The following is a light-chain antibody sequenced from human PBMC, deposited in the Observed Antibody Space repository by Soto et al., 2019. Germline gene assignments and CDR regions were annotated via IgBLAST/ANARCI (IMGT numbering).Light chain of an antibody. Sequence: VLTQSPGTLSLSPGERATLSCRGSQSLSGNYLAWYQQKPGQAPRVLIYRASIRATGISARFSGSGSGTDFNLTISRLEPEDFAVYYCQNYGASPWTFGQGTKVDI. CDR2: RAS. J-gene: IGKJ1*01. V-gene: IGKV3-20*01. CDR3: QNYGASPWT. CDR1: QSLSGNY.